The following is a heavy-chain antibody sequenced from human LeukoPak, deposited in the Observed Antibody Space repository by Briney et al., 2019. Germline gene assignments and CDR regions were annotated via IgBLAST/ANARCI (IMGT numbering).Heavy chain of an antibody. D-gene: IGHD2-2*01. CDR2: VTTAGDT. V-gene: IGHV3-13*04. CDR1: GFTVSNYD. CDR3: VRETCAGSTRYQLDS. J-gene: IGHJ4*02. Sequence: PGGSLRLSCAASGFTVSNYDMHWVRQAAGKGLEWVSVVTTAGDTYYSGSVKGRFTISRENAKNSVYLQMNSLRAGDTAVYYCVRETCAGSTRYQLDSWGQGTLVTVSS.